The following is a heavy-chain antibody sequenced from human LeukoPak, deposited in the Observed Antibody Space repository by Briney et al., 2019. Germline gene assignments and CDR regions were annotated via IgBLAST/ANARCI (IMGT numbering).Heavy chain of an antibody. CDR3: AKEPEYYFDY. V-gene: IGHV3-33*06. J-gene: IGHJ4*02. CDR2: IWYDGSNK. CDR1: GFTFSSYG. Sequence: GRSLRLSCAASGFTFSSYGMHWVRQAPGKRLEWVAVIWYDGSNKYYADSVKGRFTISRDNSKNTLYLQMNSLRAEDTAVYYCAKEPEYYFDYWGQGTLVTVSS. D-gene: IGHD1-14*01.